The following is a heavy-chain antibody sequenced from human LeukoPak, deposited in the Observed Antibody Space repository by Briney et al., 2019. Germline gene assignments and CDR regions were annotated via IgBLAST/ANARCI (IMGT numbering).Heavy chain of an antibody. J-gene: IGHJ4*02. D-gene: IGHD6-13*01. CDR3: ARGRAAAGYYFDY. V-gene: IGHV1-69*04. CDR2: IIPILGIA. CDR1: GGTFSSYA. Sequence: ASVKVSCKGSGGTFSSYAISWVRQAPGQGLEWMGRIIPILGIANYAQKFQGRVTITADKSTSTAYMELSSLRSEDTAVYYCARGRAAAGYYFDYWGQGTLVTVSS.